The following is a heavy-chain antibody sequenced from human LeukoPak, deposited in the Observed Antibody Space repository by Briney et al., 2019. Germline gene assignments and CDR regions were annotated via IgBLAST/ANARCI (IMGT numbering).Heavy chain of an antibody. Sequence: SSETLSLTCTVSGGSISSSSYYWGWIRQPPGKGLEWIGYIYYSGSTNYNPSLKSRVTISVDTSKNQFSLKLSSVTAADTAVYYCARGALGYDSSGSLDYWGQGTLVTVSS. D-gene: IGHD3-22*01. V-gene: IGHV4-61*05. J-gene: IGHJ4*02. CDR3: ARGALGYDSSGSLDY. CDR2: IYYSGST. CDR1: GGSISSSSYY.